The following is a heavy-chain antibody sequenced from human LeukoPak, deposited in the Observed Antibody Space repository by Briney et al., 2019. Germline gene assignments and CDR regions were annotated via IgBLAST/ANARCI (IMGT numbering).Heavy chain of an antibody. Sequence: LSLTCTVSGGSISSGDYYWSWIRQAPGKGLEWVAIITATGDTAYYADSVKGRFTISRDNSRNTVYMQMDSLRAEDTAIYYCAGDRNSDWYSPLDYWGQGSQVTVSP. J-gene: IGHJ4*02. D-gene: IGHD6-19*01. CDR1: GGSISSGDYY. CDR3: AGDRNSDWYSPLDY. CDR2: ITATGDTA. V-gene: IGHV3-23*01.